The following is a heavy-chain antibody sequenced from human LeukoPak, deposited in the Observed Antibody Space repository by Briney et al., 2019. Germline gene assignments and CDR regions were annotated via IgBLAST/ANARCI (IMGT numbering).Heavy chain of an antibody. CDR1: GFTFSDYG. Sequence: GMSLRLSCTASGFTFSDYGMHWVRQAPGKGLEWVAVIWYDGKNKYYADSVKGRFPISRDNSKNTMYLQLNSLRVEDTAVYYCAKPEGNFWSGFDYWGQGTLVTASS. CDR3: AKPEGNFWSGFDY. D-gene: IGHD3-3*01. V-gene: IGHV3-33*06. CDR2: IWYDGKNK. J-gene: IGHJ4*02.